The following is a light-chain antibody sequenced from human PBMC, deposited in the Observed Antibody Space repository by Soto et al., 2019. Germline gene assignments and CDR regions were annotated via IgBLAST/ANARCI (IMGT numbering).Light chain of an antibody. CDR3: SSYTTSSTHWV. CDR2: EVS. V-gene: IGLV2-14*01. J-gene: IGLJ3*02. CDR1: SSDVGGYNY. Sequence: QSVLTQPASVSGSPGQSITISCTGTSSDVGGYNYVSWYQQHPGKAPKLMIYEVSNRPSGVSNRFSGSKSGNTASLTISGLQAEDEADYYCSSYTTSSTHWVVGGGTKLTVL.